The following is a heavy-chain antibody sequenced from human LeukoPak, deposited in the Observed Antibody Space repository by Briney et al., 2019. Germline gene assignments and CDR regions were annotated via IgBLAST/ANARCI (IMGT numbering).Heavy chain of an antibody. CDR1: GFTFDDYG. J-gene: IGHJ6*03. D-gene: IGHD3-10*01. V-gene: IGHV3-74*01. CDR3: ARARWFGELAVGYYYYMDV. CDR2: INSDGSST. Sequence: GRSLRLSCAASGFTFDDYGMSWVRQAPGKGLVWVSRINSDGSSTSYADSVKGRFTISRDNAKNTLYLQMNSLRAEDTAVYYCARARWFGELAVGYYYYMDVWGKGTTVTISS.